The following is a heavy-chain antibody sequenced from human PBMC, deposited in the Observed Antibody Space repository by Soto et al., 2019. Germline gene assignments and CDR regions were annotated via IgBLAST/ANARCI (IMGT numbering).Heavy chain of an antibody. CDR1: GFTVSSNY. V-gene: IGHV3-23*01. CDR3: AKDRGFSYGYGFDY. J-gene: IGHJ4*02. Sequence: GGSLRLSCAASGFTVSSNYMSWVRQAPGKGLEWVSAISDTAGSTYYANSVKGRFTFSRDNSKNTLYLQMSSLRADDTAVYYCAKDRGFSYGYGFDYWGQGTLVTVSS. CDR2: ISDTAGST. D-gene: IGHD5-18*01.